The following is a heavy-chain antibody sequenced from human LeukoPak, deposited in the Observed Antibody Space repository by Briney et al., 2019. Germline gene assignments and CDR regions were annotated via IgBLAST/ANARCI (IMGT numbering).Heavy chain of an antibody. V-gene: IGHV3-30*18. CDR3: AKVPPVDTAMALDGMDV. CDR2: ISYDGSNK. D-gene: IGHD5-18*01. CDR1: GFTFSSYG. Sequence: GGSLRLSCAASGFTFSSYGMHWVRQAPGKGLEWVAVISYDGSNKYYADSVKGRFTISRDNSKNTLYLQMNSLRAEDTAMYYCAKVPPVDTAMALDGMDVWGKGTTVTVSS. J-gene: IGHJ6*04.